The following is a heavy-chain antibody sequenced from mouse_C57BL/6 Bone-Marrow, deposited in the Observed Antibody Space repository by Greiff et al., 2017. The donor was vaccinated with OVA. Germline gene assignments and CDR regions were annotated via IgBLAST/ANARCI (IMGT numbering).Heavy chain of an antibody. CDR3: ARQPECGSSLCWYFDV. Sequence: QVQLKESGPGLVAPSQSLSITCTVSGFSLTSYGVHWVRQPPGKGLEWLVVIWSDGSTTYNSALKSRLSISKDNSKSQVFVKMNSLQTDDTAMYYCARQPECGSSLCWYFDVWGTGTTVTVSS. CDR1: GFSLTSYG. V-gene: IGHV2-6-1*01. CDR2: IWSDGST. D-gene: IGHD1-1*01. J-gene: IGHJ1*03.